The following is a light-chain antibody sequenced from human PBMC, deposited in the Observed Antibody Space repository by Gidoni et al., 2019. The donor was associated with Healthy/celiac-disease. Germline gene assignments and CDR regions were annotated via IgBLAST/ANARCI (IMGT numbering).Light chain of an antibody. J-gene: IGLJ1*01. CDR3: AAWDDSLNGPLYV. CDR2: SNN. Sequence: QSVLTQPPSASGTPGQRVTISCSGSSSNIGSNTVNWYQQLPGTAPKLLIYSNNQRPSGFPDRFSGSKSGTSASLAISGLQSEDEADYYCAAWDDSLNGPLYVFGTGTKVTVL. V-gene: IGLV1-44*01. CDR1: SSNIGSNT.